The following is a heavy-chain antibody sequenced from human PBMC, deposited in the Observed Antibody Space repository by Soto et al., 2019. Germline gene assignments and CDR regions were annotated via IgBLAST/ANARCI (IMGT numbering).Heavy chain of an antibody. D-gene: IGHD2-21*01. CDR1: VDLA. Sequence: VDLAVHRIIKKPGKGLEWVSGISWNSGSIGYADSVKGRFTISRDNAKNSLYLQMNSLRAEDTALYYCAKECGGDCYLLSVPPTASPTAAFDIRGHGTTVPVSS. CDR2: ISWNSGSI. CDR3: AKECGGDCYLLSVPPTASPTAAFDI. J-gene: IGHJ3*02. V-gene: IGHV3-9*01.